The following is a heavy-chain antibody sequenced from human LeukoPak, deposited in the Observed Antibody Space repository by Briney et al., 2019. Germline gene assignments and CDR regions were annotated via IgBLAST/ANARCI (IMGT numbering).Heavy chain of an antibody. D-gene: IGHD5-18*01. J-gene: IGHJ5*02. Sequence: PSETLSLTCTVSGGFISSGGYYWSWIRQHPGKGLEWIGYIYYSGSTYYNPSLKSRVTISVDTSKDQFSLKLSSVTAADTAVYYCARDRLGDTAMGLTWGQGTLVTVSS. CDR2: IYYSGST. CDR3: ARDRLGDTAMGLT. CDR1: GGFISSGGYY. V-gene: IGHV4-31*03.